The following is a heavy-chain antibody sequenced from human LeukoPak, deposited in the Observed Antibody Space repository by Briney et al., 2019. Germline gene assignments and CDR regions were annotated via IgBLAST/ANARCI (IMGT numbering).Heavy chain of an antibody. V-gene: IGHV5-51*01. CDR2: IYPGDSDT. Sequence: GESLKISCKGSGYTLNSYWIGWVRQMPGKGLEWMGIIYPGDSDTRYSPSFQGQVTISADKSINTAYLQWSTLKASDTAMYYCARGYYYDSSGYPDYWGQGTLVTVSS. CDR3: ARGYYYDSSGYPDY. D-gene: IGHD3-22*01. J-gene: IGHJ4*02. CDR1: GYTLNSYW.